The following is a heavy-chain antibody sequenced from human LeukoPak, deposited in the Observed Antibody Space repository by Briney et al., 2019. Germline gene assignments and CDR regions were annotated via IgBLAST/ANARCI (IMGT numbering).Heavy chain of an antibody. CDR2: IYYSGST. J-gene: IGHJ6*02. D-gene: IGHD2-21*02. Sequence: PSETLSLTCTVSGGSISSGGYYWSWIRQHPGKGLEWIGYIYYSGSTYYNPSLKSRVTISVDTSKNQFSLKLSSVTAADTAVYYCASRQAVTARPGGMDVWGQGTTVTVSS. CDR3: ASRQAVTARPGGMDV. V-gene: IGHV4-31*03. CDR1: GGSISSGGYY.